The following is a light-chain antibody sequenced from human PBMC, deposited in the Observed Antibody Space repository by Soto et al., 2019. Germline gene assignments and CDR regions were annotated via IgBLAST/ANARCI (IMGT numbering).Light chain of an antibody. CDR2: GAS. J-gene: IGKJ5*01. CDR3: HQRTNWPIT. V-gene: IGKV3-15*01. CDR1: QSVSSN. Sequence: EIVMSQSPSTLSVSPGERATLSCRASQSVSSNLAWYQQKPGQAPRLLIYGASTRATGIPARFSGSGSGTDFTLTISSLEPEDFAVYYCHQRTNWPITFGRGTRLEI.